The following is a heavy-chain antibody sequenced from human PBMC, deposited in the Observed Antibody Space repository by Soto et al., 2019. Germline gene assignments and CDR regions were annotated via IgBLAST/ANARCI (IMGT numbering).Heavy chain of an antibody. CDR2: IKQDGSEK. V-gene: IGHV3-7*01. CDR1: GFTFSSYW. CDR3: ARGRIAAAGPIDY. Sequence: EVQLVESGGGLVQPGGSLRLSCAASGFTFSSYWMSWVRQAPGKGLEWVANIKQDGSEKYYVDSVKGRFTISRDNAKNTLYLQMNSLRAEDTAVYYCARGRIAAAGPIDYWGQGTLVTVSS. J-gene: IGHJ4*02. D-gene: IGHD6-13*01.